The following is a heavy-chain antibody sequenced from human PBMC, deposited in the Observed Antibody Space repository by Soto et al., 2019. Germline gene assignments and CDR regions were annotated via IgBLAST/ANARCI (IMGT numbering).Heavy chain of an antibody. V-gene: IGHV5-51*01. J-gene: IGHJ4*02. D-gene: IGHD5-12*01. CDR2: MYPGDSDT. CDR1: GYTFSDYW. Sequence: PGESLKISCKGSGYTFSDYWIGWVRQMPGKGLEWMGIMYPGDSDTRYSPSFQGQVTVSADKSISTAYLQWSSLKASDTAMYYCERAPPGRNGYNKFDYWGQGTLVTVSS. CDR3: ERAPPGRNGYNKFDY.